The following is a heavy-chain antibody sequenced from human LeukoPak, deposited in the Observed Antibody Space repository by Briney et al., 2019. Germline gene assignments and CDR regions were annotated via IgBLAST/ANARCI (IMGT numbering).Heavy chain of an antibody. CDR3: ARDPPYYDSSGYYLPYFDY. J-gene: IGHJ4*02. CDR2: ISSSSSYI. CDR1: GFTFSSYS. V-gene: IGHV3-21*06. D-gene: IGHD3-22*01. Sequence: GGSLRLSCAASGFTFSSYSMNWVRQAPGKGLEWVSSISSSSSYIYYADSVKGRFTISRDNAKNSLYLQMNSLRAEDTAVYYCARDPPYYDSSGYYLPYFDYWGQGTLVTASS.